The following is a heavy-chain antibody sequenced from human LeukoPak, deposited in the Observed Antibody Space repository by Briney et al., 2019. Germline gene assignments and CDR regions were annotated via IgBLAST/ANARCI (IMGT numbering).Heavy chain of an antibody. Sequence: PGGSLRLSCAASGFTFSSYEMNWVRQAPGKGLEWVSYISSSGSTIYYADSVKGRFTISRDNSKNTLYLQMNSLRTEDTAVYYCAKDASGGWFGGEFDYWGQGTLVTVSS. CDR3: AKDASGGWFGGEFDY. CDR2: ISSSGSTI. J-gene: IGHJ4*02. CDR1: GFTFSSYE. V-gene: IGHV3-48*03. D-gene: IGHD3-10*01.